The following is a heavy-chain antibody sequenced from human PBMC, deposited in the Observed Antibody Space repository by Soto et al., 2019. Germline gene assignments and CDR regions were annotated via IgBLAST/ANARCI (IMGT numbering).Heavy chain of an antibody. CDR1: GYTFTSYA. CDR2: INAGNGNT. J-gene: IGHJ6*02. CDR3: ARDFMLVVPAGIYCMEV. Sequence: SVKVSCKASGYTFTSYAMHWVRQAPGQRLEWMGWINAGNGNTKYSQKFQGRVTITRDTSASTAYMELSSLRSEDTAVYYCARDFMLVVPAGIYCMEVWGQGTTVNVSS. D-gene: IGHD2-2*01. V-gene: IGHV1-3*01.